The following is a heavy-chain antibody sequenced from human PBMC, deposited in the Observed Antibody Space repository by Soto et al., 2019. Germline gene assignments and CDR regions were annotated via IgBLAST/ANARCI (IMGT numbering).Heavy chain of an antibody. D-gene: IGHD3-16*02. V-gene: IGHV1-2*02. J-gene: IGHJ4*02. CDR1: GYTFTGYY. Sequence: QVQLVQSGAEVKKPGASVKVSCKASGYTFTGYYIHWVRQAPGQGLEWMGWINPNSGDTNFAQKFQGRVTMTSDTSFSTAYVDLSRLTSDDTALYYCARVLFTFGGVIVPFDYWGQGTLVTVSS. CDR3: ARVLFTFGGVIVPFDY. CDR2: INPNSGDT.